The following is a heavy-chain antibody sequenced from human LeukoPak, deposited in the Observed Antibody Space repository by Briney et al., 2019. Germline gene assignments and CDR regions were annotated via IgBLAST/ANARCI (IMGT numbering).Heavy chain of an antibody. V-gene: IGHV1-58*02. CDR3: AARGSTLSGPIDY. CDR1: GFTFTSSA. CDR2: IVVGSGNT. J-gene: IGHJ4*02. D-gene: IGHD2-2*01. Sequence: GASVKVSCKASGFTFTSSARQWVRQARGQRLEWIGWIVVGSGNTNYAQKFQERVTITRDMSTSTAYMELSSLRSEDTAVYYCAARGSTLSGPIDYWGQGTLVPVSS.